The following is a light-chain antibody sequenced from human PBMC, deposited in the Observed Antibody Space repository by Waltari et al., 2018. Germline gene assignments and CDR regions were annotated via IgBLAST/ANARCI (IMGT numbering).Light chain of an antibody. J-gene: IGLJ2*01. CDR2: GKS. CDR1: SLRTYY. V-gene: IGLV3-19*01. Sequence: SSELTQDPAVSVALGQAVRITCQGDSLRTYYASWNQQKPGQAPVLVIYGKSNRPSGLPDRFSGSSSGNTASLTISGAQAEDEADYYCASRDSSGNHAVFGGGTKLTVL. CDR3: ASRDSSGNHAV.